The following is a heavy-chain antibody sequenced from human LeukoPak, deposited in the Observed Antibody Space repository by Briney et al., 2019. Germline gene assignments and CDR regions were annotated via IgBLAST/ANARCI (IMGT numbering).Heavy chain of an antibody. CDR1: GGSISSSSYY. D-gene: IGHD2-2*01. Sequence: SETLSLTCTVSGGSISSSSYYWGWIRQPPGKGLEWIGSIYSSGSTYYNPSLKSRVSISVDTSKNQFSLKLRSVTAADTAVYYCARPSLSEAFDIWGQGTMVTVSS. CDR2: IYSSGST. J-gene: IGHJ3*02. V-gene: IGHV4-39*01. CDR3: ARPSLSEAFDI.